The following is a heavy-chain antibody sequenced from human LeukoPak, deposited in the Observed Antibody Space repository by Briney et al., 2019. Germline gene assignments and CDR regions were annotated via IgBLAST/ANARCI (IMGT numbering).Heavy chain of an antibody. CDR3: ARGQHIRYWNDGYFDY. J-gene: IGHJ4*02. Sequence: SETLSLTCTVSGGSISSYYWSWIRQPAGKGLEWIGRIYTSGSTNYNPSLKSRVTMSVDTSKNQFSLNLSSVTAADTAVYYCARGQHIRYWNDGYFDYWGQGTLVTVSS. CDR2: IYTSGST. V-gene: IGHV4-4*07. D-gene: IGHD1-1*01. CDR1: GGSISSYY.